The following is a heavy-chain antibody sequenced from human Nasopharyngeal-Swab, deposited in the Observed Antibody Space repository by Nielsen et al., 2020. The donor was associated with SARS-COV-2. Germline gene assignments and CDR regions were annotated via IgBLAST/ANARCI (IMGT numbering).Heavy chain of an antibody. CDR2: ISWSSVNK. CDR1: GFTFDDYG. CDR3: VRDGALIQLWLLPHALDI. Sequence: GGSLRLSCAASGFTFDDYGMHWVRQGPGKGLEWVSGISWSSVNKGYAVPVKGRFTISRDNANNSLYLQMNSLRADDTAVYYCVRDGALIQLWLLPHALDIWGQGTLVTVSS. D-gene: IGHD5-18*01. J-gene: IGHJ3*02. V-gene: IGHV3-9*01.